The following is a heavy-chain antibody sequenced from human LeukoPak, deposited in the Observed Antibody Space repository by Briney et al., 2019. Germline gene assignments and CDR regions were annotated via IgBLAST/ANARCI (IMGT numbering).Heavy chain of an antibody. CDR1: GGSISSYY. Sequence: KPSETLSLTCTVSGGSISSYYWSWIRQPPGKGLEWIGYIYYSGSTNYNPSLKSRVTISVDTSKNQFSLKLSSVTAADTAAYYCARGAVALFDYWGQGTLVTVSS. CDR2: IYYSGST. D-gene: IGHD6-19*01. CDR3: ARGAVALFDY. V-gene: IGHV4-59*01. J-gene: IGHJ4*02.